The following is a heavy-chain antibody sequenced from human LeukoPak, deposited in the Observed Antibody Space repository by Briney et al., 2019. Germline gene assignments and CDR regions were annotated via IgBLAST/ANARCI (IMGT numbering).Heavy chain of an antibody. Sequence: PGGSLRLSCAASGFTFSSYAMSWVRQAPGKGLEWVSLISGSGDRTYYADSVKGRFSISRDNSKNTLYLQMNSLRAEDTSVYYCARGYSDYGLTWGQGTLVTVSS. CDR1: GFTFSSYA. V-gene: IGHV3-23*01. J-gene: IGHJ5*02. CDR3: ARGYSDYGLT. CDR2: ISGSGDRT. D-gene: IGHD4-11*01.